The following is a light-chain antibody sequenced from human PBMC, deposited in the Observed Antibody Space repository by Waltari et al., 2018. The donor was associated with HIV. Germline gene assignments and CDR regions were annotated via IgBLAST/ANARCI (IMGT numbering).Light chain of an antibody. Sequence: QSVLTQPPSASGTPGQRGTISCSGRSYNIGINTVNWYQHLPGTAPKLLIYSSNQRPSGVPDRFSGSKSGTSASLAISGLQSEDEADYYCAAWDDRLNGWVFGGGTKLTVL. V-gene: IGLV1-44*01. CDR3: AAWDDRLNGWV. CDR1: SYNIGINT. CDR2: SSN. J-gene: IGLJ3*02.